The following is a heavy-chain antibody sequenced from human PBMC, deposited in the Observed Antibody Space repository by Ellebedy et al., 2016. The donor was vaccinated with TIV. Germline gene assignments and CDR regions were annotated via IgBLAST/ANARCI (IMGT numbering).Heavy chain of an antibody. Sequence: GESLKISXAASGFTFSSYWMSWIRQAPGKGLEWVANIKQDGSDKFYVDSVKGRFSISRDNAKNSLYLQLNSLRAEDSAVYYCARDIHGTLDYWGQGALVTVSS. D-gene: IGHD1-26*01. CDR3: ARDIHGTLDY. V-gene: IGHV3-7*01. CDR1: GFTFSSYW. J-gene: IGHJ4*02. CDR2: IKQDGSDK.